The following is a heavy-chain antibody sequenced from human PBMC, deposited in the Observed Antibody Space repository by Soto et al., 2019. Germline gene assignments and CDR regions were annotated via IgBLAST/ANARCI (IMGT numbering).Heavy chain of an antibody. Sequence: XXSLRLSFAASGFTFSSYAMGWVPQAPGKGLEWVSAISGSGGSTYYADSVKGRFTISRDNSKNTLYLQMNSLRAEDTAVYYCAKDHSSGWFDFDDWGQGTLVTVS. V-gene: IGHV3-23*01. J-gene: IGHJ4*02. CDR2: ISGSGGST. CDR1: GFTFSSYA. CDR3: AKDHSSGWFDFDD. D-gene: IGHD6-19*01.